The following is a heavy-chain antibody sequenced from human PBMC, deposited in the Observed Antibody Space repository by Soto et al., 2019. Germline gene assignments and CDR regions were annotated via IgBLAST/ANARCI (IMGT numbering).Heavy chain of an antibody. J-gene: IGHJ5*02. Sequence: SETLSLTCAVYGGSFSDYDWNWIRQPPGKGLEWIGEINHSGSTNYNPSLKSRVTISVDSSKNHFSLNLSSVTAADTAVYSCARGRVGATNWNWFDPWGQGTLVTVSS. CDR1: GGSFSDYD. D-gene: IGHD1-26*01. CDR3: ARGRVGATNWNWFDP. V-gene: IGHV4-34*01. CDR2: INHSGST.